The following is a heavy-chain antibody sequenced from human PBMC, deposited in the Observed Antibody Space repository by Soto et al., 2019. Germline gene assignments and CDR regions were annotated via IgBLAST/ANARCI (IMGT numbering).Heavy chain of an antibody. CDR1: GFTFISSF. CDR3: ARYYRGSGRYFFDY. Sequence: GGSLGLCCVASGFTFISSFMGWIRQAPGKGLEWVANINQDGGVTYYVDSVEGRFTISRDNTKDSLYLQMNSLRGEDTAIYYCARYYRGSGRYFFDYWGQGTPVTVYS. J-gene: IGHJ4*02. D-gene: IGHD6-19*01. V-gene: IGHV3-7*03. CDR2: INQDGGVT.